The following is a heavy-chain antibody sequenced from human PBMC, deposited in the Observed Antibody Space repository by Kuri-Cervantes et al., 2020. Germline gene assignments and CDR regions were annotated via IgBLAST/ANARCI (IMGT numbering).Heavy chain of an antibody. V-gene: IGHV4-34*01. Sequence: GSLRFSCAVYGGSFSGYYWSWIRQPPGKGLEWIGEINHSGSTNYNPSLKSRVTISVDTSKNQFSLKLSSVTAADTAVYYCARSITMVRGAVDIWGQETMVTVSS. D-gene: IGHD3-10*01. CDR1: GGSFSGYY. CDR3: ARSITMVRGAVDI. CDR2: INHSGST. J-gene: IGHJ3*02.